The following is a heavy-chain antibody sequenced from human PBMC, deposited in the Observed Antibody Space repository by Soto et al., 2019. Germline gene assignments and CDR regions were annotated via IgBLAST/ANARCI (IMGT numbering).Heavy chain of an antibody. J-gene: IGHJ4*02. Sequence: QVQLVESGGGLVKPGGSPRLSCAASGFTFSDYYMSWIRQAPGKGLEWVSYISSSSSYTNYADSVKGRFIISRDNAKNSLYLQMNSLRAEDTAVYYCARERGSYYFDYWGQGTLVTVSS. CDR2: ISSSSSYT. D-gene: IGHD1-26*01. CDR1: GFTFSDYY. V-gene: IGHV3-11*06. CDR3: ARERGSYYFDY.